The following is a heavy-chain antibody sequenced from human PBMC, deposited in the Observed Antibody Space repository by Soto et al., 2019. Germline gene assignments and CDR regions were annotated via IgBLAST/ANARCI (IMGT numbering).Heavy chain of an antibody. D-gene: IGHD3-10*01. Sequence: AGGSLILSCAASGFTFSSYAMSWVRQAPGKGLEWVSAISGSGGSTYYADPVKGRFTISRDNSKNTLYLQMNSLRAEDTAVYYCAKVVTMVRGEYYFDYWGQGTLVTVSS. J-gene: IGHJ4*02. CDR2: ISGSGGST. V-gene: IGHV3-23*01. CDR3: AKVVTMVRGEYYFDY. CDR1: GFTFSSYA.